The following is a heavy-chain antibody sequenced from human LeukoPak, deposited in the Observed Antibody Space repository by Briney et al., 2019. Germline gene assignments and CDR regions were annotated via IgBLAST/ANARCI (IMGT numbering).Heavy chain of an antibody. CDR1: GFTFSSYA. CDR3: AKTFPQGAVAGTDVDY. D-gene: IGHD6-19*01. CDR2: ISGSGGST. Sequence: GGSLRLSCAASGFTFSSYAMSWVRQAPGKGLEWVSAISGSGGSTYYADSVKGRFTISRDNSKNTLYLQMNSLRAEDTAVYYCAKTFPQGAVAGTDVDYWGQGTLVTVSS. V-gene: IGHV3-23*01. J-gene: IGHJ4*02.